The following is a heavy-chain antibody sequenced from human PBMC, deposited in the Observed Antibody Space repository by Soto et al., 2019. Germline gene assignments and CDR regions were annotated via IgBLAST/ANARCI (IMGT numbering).Heavy chain of an antibody. J-gene: IGHJ5*02. V-gene: IGHV4-31*03. CDR2: IYYSGST. CDR1: GGSISSGGYY. CDR3: ARGMASITMVRGINWFDP. D-gene: IGHD3-10*01. Sequence: SETLSLTCTVSGGSISSGGYYWSWIRQHPGKGLEWIGYIYYSGSTYYNPSLKSRVTISVDTSKNQFSLKLSSVTAADTAVYYCARGMASITMVRGINWFDPWGQGTRVTVSS.